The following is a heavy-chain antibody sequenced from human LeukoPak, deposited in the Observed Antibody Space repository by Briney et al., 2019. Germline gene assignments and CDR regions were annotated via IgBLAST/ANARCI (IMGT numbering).Heavy chain of an antibody. Sequence: SETLSLTCAVYGGSFSGYYWSWIRQPPGKGLEWIGEINHSGSTNYNPSLKSRVTISVDTSKNQFSLKLSSVTAADTAVYYCARVPLLNYFDYWGQGTLVTVSS. V-gene: IGHV4-34*01. CDR1: GGSFSGYY. J-gene: IGHJ4*02. D-gene: IGHD1-26*01. CDR2: INHSGST. CDR3: ARVPLLNYFDY.